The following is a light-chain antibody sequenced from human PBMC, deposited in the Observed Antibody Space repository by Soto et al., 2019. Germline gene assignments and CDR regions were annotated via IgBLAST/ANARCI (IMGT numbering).Light chain of an antibody. V-gene: IGLV2-14*01. CDR1: SSDVGGYRY. Sequence: QSVLTQPASVSGSPGQSITISCTGTSSDVGGYRYVSWYLHHPGKAPKLMIYEVTNRPSGVSNRFSGSKSGNTASLTISGLQAEDEADYYCSSYTTRNTLVFGTGTKVTVL. CDR2: EVT. CDR3: SSYTTRNTLV. J-gene: IGLJ1*01.